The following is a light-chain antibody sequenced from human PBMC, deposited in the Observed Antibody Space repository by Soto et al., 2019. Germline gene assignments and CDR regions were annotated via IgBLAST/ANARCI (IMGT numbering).Light chain of an antibody. V-gene: IGLV2-11*01. J-gene: IGLJ2*01. CDR3: CSFADSNALL. CDR1: SSDVGNYKF. CDR2: DVS. Sequence: QSALTQPRSVSGSPGQSVTISCTGTSSDVGNYKFVSWYQQHPGKAPKLMIYDVSKRPSGVPDRFSGSKSGNTASLTISGLQAEDEADYHCCSFADSNALLFGGGTKLTVL.